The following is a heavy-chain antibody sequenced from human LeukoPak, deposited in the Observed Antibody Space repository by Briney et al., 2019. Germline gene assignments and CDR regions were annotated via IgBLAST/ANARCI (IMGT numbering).Heavy chain of an antibody. CDR1: GVTFSRYE. D-gene: IGHD2-15*01. V-gene: IGHV3-48*03. CDR3: ARARCSGGSCYLGNYYMDV. CDR2: ISSRGSMI. J-gene: IGHJ6*03. Sequence: GGALRLSCAASGVTFSRYEMNWGCEGPGKGGEGGSHISSRGSMIYYADTVKGGVTISREKAKKTQYMQKKRVREEDTALYHCARARCSGGSCYLGNYYMDVGGKGTTVTISS.